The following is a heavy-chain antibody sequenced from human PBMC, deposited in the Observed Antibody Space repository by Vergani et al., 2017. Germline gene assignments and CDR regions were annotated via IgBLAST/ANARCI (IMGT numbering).Heavy chain of an antibody. CDR3: AIHTTYTDS. V-gene: IGHV5-51*01. CDR1: EYSFGNYW. D-gene: IGHD1-1*01. Sequence: EVELVQSGPEMRKPGESLKISCKGSEYSFGNYWIVWVRQMPGKGLEWMRIIYPADSDTRYSPSFQGQVTISADKSISTAFLQWDSLKASDTALYYCAIHTTYTDSWGQGTLVTVSS. J-gene: IGHJ4*02. CDR2: IYPADSDT.